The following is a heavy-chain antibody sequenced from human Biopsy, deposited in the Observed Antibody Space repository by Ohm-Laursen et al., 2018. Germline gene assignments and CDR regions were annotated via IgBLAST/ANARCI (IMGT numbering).Heavy chain of an antibody. D-gene: IGHD6-19*01. CDR2: INPSGSTT. CDR3: ARNTGWYGDLYYFDY. J-gene: IGHJ4*02. CDR1: GYSFTSYY. V-gene: IGHV1-46*01. Sequence: SVKVSCKASGYSFTSYYMHWARQAHGQGLEWMGMINPSGSTTSYPQIFQGRVTMTRDTSKSTVYMELSSLRSADTAVYFCARNTGWYGDLYYFDYWGQGTLVTVSS.